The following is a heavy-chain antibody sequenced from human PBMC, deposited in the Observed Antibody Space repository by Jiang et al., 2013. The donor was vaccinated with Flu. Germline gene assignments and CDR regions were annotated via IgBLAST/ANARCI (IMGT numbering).Heavy chain of an antibody. Sequence: GSGLVKPSGTLSLTCAVSGGSISSSNWWSWVRQPPGKGLEWIGEIYHSGSTNYNPSLKSRVTISVDKSKNQFSLKLSSVTAADTAVYYCARRVSWFGELLSPKSYYFDYWGQGTLVTVSS. CDR2: IYHSGST. CDR3: ARRVSWFGELLSPKSYYFDY. D-gene: IGHD3-10*01. J-gene: IGHJ4*02. CDR1: GGSISSSNW. V-gene: IGHV4-4*02.